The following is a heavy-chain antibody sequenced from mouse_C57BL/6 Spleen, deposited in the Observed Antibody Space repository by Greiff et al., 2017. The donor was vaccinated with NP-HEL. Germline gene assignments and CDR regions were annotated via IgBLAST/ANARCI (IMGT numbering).Heavy chain of an antibody. CDR2: IYPGDGDT. Sequence: QVQLKESGPELVKPGASLKISCKASGYAFSSSWMNWVKQRPGKGLEWIGRIYPGDGDTKYNGKFKGKATLTADKSSSTAYMQLSSLTSEDSAVYFCAREGVLTTLDYLGPGTTLTVS. D-gene: IGHD1-1*01. J-gene: IGHJ2*01. V-gene: IGHV1-82*01. CDR3: AREGVLTTLDY. CDR1: GYAFSSSW.